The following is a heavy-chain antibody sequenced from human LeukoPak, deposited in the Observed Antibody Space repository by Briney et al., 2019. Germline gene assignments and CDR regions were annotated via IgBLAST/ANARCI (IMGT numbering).Heavy chain of an antibody. D-gene: IGHD1-26*01. CDR3: ARSQIKWELSDY. CDR1: GFTLNNAW. CDR2: IKRETDGGTI. Sequence: GGSLRLSCAASGFTLNNAWMSWVRQAPGKGLEWLGRIKRETDGGTIDYAAPVKGRFTISRDDSRNTLYLQMNSLRAEDTAVYYCARSQIKWELSDYWGQGTLVTVSS. V-gene: IGHV3-15*01. J-gene: IGHJ4*02.